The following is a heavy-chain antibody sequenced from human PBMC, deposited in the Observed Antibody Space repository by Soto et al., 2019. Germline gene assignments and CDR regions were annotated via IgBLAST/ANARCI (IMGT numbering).Heavy chain of an antibody. CDR1: GFTFRDYY. CDR3: ARLVTATRNYYYGMDV. V-gene: IGHV3-11*01. Sequence: GGSLRLSCAASGFTFRDYYMTWIRQAPGKGLEWLSYISSSGSTIYYADSVKGRFTISRDNAKNSLFLQMNSLRAEDTAVYYCARLVTATRNYYYGMDVSGQGTKVTVSS. J-gene: IGHJ6*02. D-gene: IGHD1-20*01. CDR2: ISSSGSTI.